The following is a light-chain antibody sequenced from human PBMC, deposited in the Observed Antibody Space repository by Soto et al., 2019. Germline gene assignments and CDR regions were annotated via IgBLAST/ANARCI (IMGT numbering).Light chain of an antibody. V-gene: IGKV1-12*01. J-gene: IGKJ1*01. CDR3: QQFNTSPWT. CDR2: GAS. CDR1: QDVGKW. Sequence: DIQMTQSPPSVSASVGDRVTITCRASQDVGKWLAWYQQKPGKAPTLLIHGASSLQSGVPSRFSGSRSGTEFTLTISSLQPDDFATYYCQQFNTSPWTFGQGTKVDIK.